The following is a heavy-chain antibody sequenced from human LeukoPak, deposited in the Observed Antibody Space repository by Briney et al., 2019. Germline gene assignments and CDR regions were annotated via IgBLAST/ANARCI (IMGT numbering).Heavy chain of an antibody. J-gene: IGHJ4*02. V-gene: IGHV3-23*01. Sequence: GGSLRLSCAGSGFIFSSYAMNWVRQAPGKGLEWVSLISGNGVSTYYADSVKGRFTISRDNSKNTLHLQMNSLRAEDTAVYYCAKDRGFYGGNSFDYWGQGTLVTVSS. CDR3: AKDRGFYGGNSFDY. CDR1: GFIFSSYA. CDR2: ISGNGVST. D-gene: IGHD4-23*01.